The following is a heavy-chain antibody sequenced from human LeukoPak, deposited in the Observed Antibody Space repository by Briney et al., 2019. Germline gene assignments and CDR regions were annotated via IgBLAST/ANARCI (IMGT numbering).Heavy chain of an antibody. CDR1: GGSISSGSYY. J-gene: IGHJ3*02. D-gene: IGHD3-16*01. CDR3: ARASPGVAWGHAFDI. Sequence: SETLSLTCTVSGGSISSGSYYWSWIRQPAGKGLEWIGRIYTSGSTNYNPSLKSRVTISVDTSKNQFSLKLSSVTAADTAVYYCARASPGVAWGHAFDIWGQGTMVTVSS. V-gene: IGHV4-61*02. CDR2: IYTSGST.